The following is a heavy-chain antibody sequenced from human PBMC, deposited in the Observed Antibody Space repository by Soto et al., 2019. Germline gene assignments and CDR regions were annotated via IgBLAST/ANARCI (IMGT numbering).Heavy chain of an antibody. J-gene: IGHJ4*02. V-gene: IGHV3-30*18. CDR3: AKGSAEYDSSGYYSWAFDS. Sequence: GGSLRLSCAASGFTFSSYGMHWVRQAPGKGLEWVAVISYDGSNKYYADSVKGRFTISRDNSKNTLYLQMNSLRAEDTAVYYCAKGSAEYDSSGYYSWAFDSWGQGIPVTVSS. D-gene: IGHD3-22*01. CDR1: GFTFSSYG. CDR2: ISYDGSNK.